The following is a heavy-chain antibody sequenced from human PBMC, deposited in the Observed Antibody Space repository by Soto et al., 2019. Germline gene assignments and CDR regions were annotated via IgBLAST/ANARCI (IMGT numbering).Heavy chain of an antibody. CDR2: ISYDGSNK. D-gene: IGHD6-13*01. V-gene: IGHV3-30*18. CDR3: AKDRGIAGYYFDY. CDR1: GFTFSSYG. J-gene: IGHJ4*02. Sequence: QVQLVESGGGVVQPGRSLRLSCAASGFTFSSYGMHWVRQAPGKGLEWVAVISYDGSNKYYADSVKGRFTISRDNSKNTLYLQMNSLRAEDTAVYYCAKDRGIAGYYFDYCGQGTLVTVSS.